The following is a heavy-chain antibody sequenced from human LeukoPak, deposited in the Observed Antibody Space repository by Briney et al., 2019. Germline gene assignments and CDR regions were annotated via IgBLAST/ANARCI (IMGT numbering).Heavy chain of an antibody. D-gene: IGHD6-19*01. CDR3: AREGGQWPAYYYYMDV. CDR2: IHTSGNT. CDR1: GVSISTYY. Sequence: SETLSLTCTVSGVSISTYYWSWIRQPAGKGLEWIGRIHTSGNTDYSPSLKSRVTMSVDTSKNQFSLKLSSVTAADTAIYYCAREGGQWPAYYYYMDVWGKGTTVTVSS. J-gene: IGHJ6*03. V-gene: IGHV4-4*07.